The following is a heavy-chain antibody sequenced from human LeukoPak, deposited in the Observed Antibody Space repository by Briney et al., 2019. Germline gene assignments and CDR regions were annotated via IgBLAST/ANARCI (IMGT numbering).Heavy chain of an antibody. Sequence: ASVTVSCKASGNSLSELSIQWVRQAPGKGLECMGGFDPEEAKMVYAQNFQGRVTMTEDTSTQTAYMELSGLTSDGTAVYYCTTRSGDFWSGFVNWGQGSLVTVSS. J-gene: IGHJ4*02. V-gene: IGHV1-24*01. CDR1: GNSLSELS. CDR2: FDPEEAKM. CDR3: TTRSGDFWSGFVN. D-gene: IGHD3-3*01.